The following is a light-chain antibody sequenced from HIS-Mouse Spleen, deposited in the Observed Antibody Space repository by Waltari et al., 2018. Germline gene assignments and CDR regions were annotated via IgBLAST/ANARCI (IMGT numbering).Light chain of an antibody. Sequence: EIVLTQSPATLSLSPGERATLSCRASQSVSSYLAWYQQKPGQAPRLRIYDASNRATGIPARFSGSGSGTDFTLTISSLEPEDFAVYYCQQRSNWPLTFGPGTKVDIK. V-gene: IGKV3-11*01. CDR1: QSVSSY. CDR3: QQRSNWPLT. J-gene: IGKJ3*01. CDR2: DAS.